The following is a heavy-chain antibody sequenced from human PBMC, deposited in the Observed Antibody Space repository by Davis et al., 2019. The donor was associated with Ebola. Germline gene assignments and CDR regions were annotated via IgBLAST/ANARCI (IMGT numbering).Heavy chain of an antibody. V-gene: IGHV3-21*05. CDR1: GFSFTSYS. CDR2: ISGGYT. J-gene: IGHJ4*02. Sequence: GESLKISCAASGFSFTSYSMNWVRQAPGKGLEWVAYISGGYTYYAESVKGRFTISRDSAKDSLYLQMNSLRAEDTAVYYCARERWLGDYYFDYWGQGTLVTVSS. D-gene: IGHD6-19*01. CDR3: ARERWLGDYYFDY.